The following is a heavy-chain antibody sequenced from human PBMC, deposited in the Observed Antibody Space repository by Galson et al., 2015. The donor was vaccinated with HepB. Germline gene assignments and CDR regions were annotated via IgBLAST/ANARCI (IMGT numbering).Heavy chain of an antibody. V-gene: IGHV3-23*01. CDR3: AKEGRDSSSWPEGYYYGMDV. J-gene: IGHJ6*02. D-gene: IGHD6-13*01. CDR2: ISGSGGST. Sequence: SLRLSCAASGFTFSSYAMSWVRQAPGKGLEWVSAISGSGGSTYYANSVKGWFTISRNNSKNTLYLQMNSLTAEDTAVYYCAKEGRDSSSWPEGYYYGMDVWGQGTTVTVSS. CDR1: GFTFSSYA.